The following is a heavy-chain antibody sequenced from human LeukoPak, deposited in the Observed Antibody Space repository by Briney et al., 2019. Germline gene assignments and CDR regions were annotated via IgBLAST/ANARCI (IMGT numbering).Heavy chain of an antibody. CDR2: ISAYNGNT. CDR3: ARQGYGGNSQGAADY. J-gene: IGHJ4*02. CDR1: GYTFTSYG. Sequence: GASVKVSCKASGYTFTSYGINWVRQAPGQGLEWMGWISAYNGNTNYAQILQGRLTMTTDTSTSTAYMELRSLRSDDTAVYYCARQGYGGNSQGAADYWGQGTLVTVSS. D-gene: IGHD4-23*01. V-gene: IGHV1-18*01.